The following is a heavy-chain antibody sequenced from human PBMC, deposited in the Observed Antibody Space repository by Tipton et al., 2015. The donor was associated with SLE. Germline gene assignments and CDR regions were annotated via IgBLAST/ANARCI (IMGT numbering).Heavy chain of an antibody. Sequence: GLVKPSETLSLTCTVSGGSISSYDWSWIRQPPGKGLGWIGYIYYSGSTNYNPSLKSRVTISVDTSKNQFSLKLSSVTAADTAVYYCARSLKGYYYYYYYMDVWGKGTTVTVSS. CDR2: IYYSGST. CDR1: GGSISSYD. V-gene: IGHV4-59*01. J-gene: IGHJ6*03. CDR3: ARSLKGYYYYYYYMDV.